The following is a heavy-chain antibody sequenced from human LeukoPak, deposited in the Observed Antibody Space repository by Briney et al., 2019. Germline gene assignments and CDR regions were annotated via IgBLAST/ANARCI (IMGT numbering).Heavy chain of an antibody. J-gene: IGHJ4*02. V-gene: IGHV3-66*01. CDR3: ARDLGNY. D-gene: IGHD3-10*01. CDR1: GFTFSSYS. Sequence: GGSLRLSCAASGFTFSSYSMNWVRQAPGKGLEWVSVIYSGGSTYYADSVKGRFTISRDNSKNTLYLQMNSLRAEDTAVYYCARDLGNYWGQGTLVTVSS. CDR2: IYSGGST.